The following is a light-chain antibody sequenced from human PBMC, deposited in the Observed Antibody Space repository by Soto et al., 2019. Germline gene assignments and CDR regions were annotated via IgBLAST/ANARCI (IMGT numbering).Light chain of an antibody. CDR3: QHYGTSTRT. V-gene: IGKV3-20*01. J-gene: IGKJ1*01. CDR1: QSVSATY. Sequence: EIVLTQSPGTLSLSPGESATLSCRATQSVSATYLAWYQQKPGQAPRLLIYAASSRATDIPDRFSGSGSGTDFTLAISRLEPEDFAVYWCQHYGTSTRTFGQGTKEGIK. CDR2: AAS.